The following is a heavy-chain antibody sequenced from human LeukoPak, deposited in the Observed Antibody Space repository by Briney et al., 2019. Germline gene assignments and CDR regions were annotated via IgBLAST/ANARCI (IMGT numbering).Heavy chain of an antibody. CDR2: IIPIFGTA. D-gene: IGHD3-22*01. J-gene: IGHJ6*02. CDR3: ARTNYYDSSGYQGAGTYYYGMDV. V-gene: IGHV1-69*06. CDR1: GGTLSSYG. Sequence: SVKVSCKASGGTLSSYGISWVRQAPGQGLEWMGRIIPIFGTANYAQKFQGRVTITADKFTSTAYMEVSSLRSEDTAVYYCARTNYYDSSGYQGAGTYYYGMDVWGQGTTVTVSS.